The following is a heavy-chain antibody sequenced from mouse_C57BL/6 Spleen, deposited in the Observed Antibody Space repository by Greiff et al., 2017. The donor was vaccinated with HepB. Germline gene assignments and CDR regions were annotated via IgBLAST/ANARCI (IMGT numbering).Heavy chain of an antibody. CDR1: GFTFSSYA. CDR3: ARDPYDYHVGKGFAY. Sequence: DVHLVESGGGLVKPGGSLKLSCAASGFTFSSYAMSWVRQTPEKRLEWVATISDGGSYTYYPDNVKGRITMSRDNAKNNLYLQMSHLKSEDTAMYYCARDPYDYHVGKGFAYWGQGTLVTVSA. J-gene: IGHJ3*01. CDR2: ISDGGSYT. V-gene: IGHV5-4*01. D-gene: IGHD2-4*01.